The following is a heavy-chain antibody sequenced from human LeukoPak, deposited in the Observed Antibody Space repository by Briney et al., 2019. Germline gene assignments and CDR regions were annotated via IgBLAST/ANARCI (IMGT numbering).Heavy chain of an antibody. Sequence: GGSLRLSCAASGFTFDDYAMHWVRQVPGKGLEWVSGISWNSGSIGYADSVKGRFTISRDNAKNSLYLEMNSLRAEDTAVYYCARALTIFGVVNGMDVWGQGTTVTVSS. CDR2: ISWNSGSI. D-gene: IGHD3-3*01. V-gene: IGHV3-9*01. J-gene: IGHJ6*02. CDR3: ARALTIFGVVNGMDV. CDR1: GFTFDDYA.